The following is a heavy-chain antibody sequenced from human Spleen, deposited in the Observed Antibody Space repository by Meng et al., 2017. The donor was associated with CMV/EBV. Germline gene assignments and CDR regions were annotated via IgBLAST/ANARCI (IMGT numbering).Heavy chain of an antibody. V-gene: IGHV3-43D*03. CDR2: ISWDGGTS. CDR3: AKGSTGSYYHPFDY. CDR1: GFTFDDYA. Sequence: GGSLRLSCAASGFTFDDYAMFWVRQAPGKGLEWVSLISWDGGTSYYADSVKGRFTISRDNTKNSLYLQMNSLRAEDTALYYCAKGSTGSYYHPFDYWGQGTLVTV. J-gene: IGHJ4*02. D-gene: IGHD3-10*01.